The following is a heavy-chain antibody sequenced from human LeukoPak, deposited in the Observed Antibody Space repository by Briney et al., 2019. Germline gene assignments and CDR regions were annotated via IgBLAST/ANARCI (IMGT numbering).Heavy chain of an antibody. CDR2: IYYSGST. Sequence: SETLSLTCTVSGGSISSYYWSWIRQPPGKGLEWIGYIYYSGSTNYNPSLKSRVTISVDTSKNQFSLRLSSVTAADTAVYYCARAVYDFWSGYPNYYYGMDVWGQGTTVTVSS. CDR1: GGSISSYY. D-gene: IGHD3-3*01. CDR3: ARAVYDFWSGYPNYYYGMDV. J-gene: IGHJ6*02. V-gene: IGHV4-59*01.